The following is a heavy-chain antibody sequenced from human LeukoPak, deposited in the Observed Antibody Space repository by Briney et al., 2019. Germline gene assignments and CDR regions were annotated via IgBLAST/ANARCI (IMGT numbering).Heavy chain of an antibody. V-gene: IGHV1-2*02. J-gene: IGHJ6*02. CDR3: ARDVYYYGSGTRDGMDV. D-gene: IGHD3-10*01. CDR2: INPNSGGT. CDR1: GYSFTGYE. Sequence: GAVKVYFKASGYSFTGYERRWVRQAPGQRLEWMGWINPNSGGTNYPQKFQGRVTITRDTSISTAYMELSRLRSDDTAVYYCARDVYYYGSGTRDGMDVWGQGTTVTVSS.